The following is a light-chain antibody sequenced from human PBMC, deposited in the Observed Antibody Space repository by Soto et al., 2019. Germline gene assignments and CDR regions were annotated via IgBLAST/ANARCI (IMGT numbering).Light chain of an antibody. CDR3: KSYTSSNTYV. Sequence: QSVLTQPASVSGSPGQSIAISCTGTSNDVGSYNYVSWYQQHPGKAPKLMIYDVTSRPSGVSDRFSGSKSGNTASLTISGLQSEDEADYYCKSYTSSNTYVFGSGTKVTVL. V-gene: IGLV2-14*01. J-gene: IGLJ1*01. CDR1: SNDVGSYNY. CDR2: DVT.